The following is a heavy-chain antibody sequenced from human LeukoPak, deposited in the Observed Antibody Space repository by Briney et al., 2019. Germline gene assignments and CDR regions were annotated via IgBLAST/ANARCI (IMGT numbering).Heavy chain of an antibody. J-gene: IGHJ4*02. D-gene: IGHD2-8*01. Sequence: SETLSLTCTVSGGSMTSNNYYWGWIRQPPGKGLEWIGHIHYSGSTYYSPSLKNRVTISVDTSKNQFSLRLKSVTAADTAVYYCWRPHCSNSVCSSSRVDFWGQGTLVTVSS. CDR2: IHYSGST. CDR1: GGSMTSNNYY. V-gene: IGHV4-39*01. CDR3: WRPHCSNSVCSSSRVDF.